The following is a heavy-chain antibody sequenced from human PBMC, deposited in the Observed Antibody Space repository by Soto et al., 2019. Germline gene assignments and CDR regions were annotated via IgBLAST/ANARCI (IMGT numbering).Heavy chain of an antibody. CDR2: ISAYNGNT. D-gene: IGHD6-6*01. CDR3: ARSIAMGYYYYMDV. Sequence: ASVKVSCKASGYTFTSYGISWVRQAPGEGLEWMGWISAYNGNTNYAQKLQGRVTITADESTSTAYMELSSLRSEDTAVYYCARSIAMGYYYYMDVWGKGTTVTVP. J-gene: IGHJ6*03. CDR1: GYTFTSYG. V-gene: IGHV1-18*01.